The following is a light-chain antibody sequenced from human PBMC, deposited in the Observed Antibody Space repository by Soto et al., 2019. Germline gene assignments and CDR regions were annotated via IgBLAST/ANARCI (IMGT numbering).Light chain of an antibody. CDR1: QSFSSSY. Sequence: EIVLTQSPGTLSLSPGERATLSCRASQSFSSSYLAWYQQKPGQAPRLLLYGASSRATGIPDRFSGSGSGTDFTLTISRLEPEDFAVYYCQHYGSALFTFGPGTKVDIK. J-gene: IGKJ3*01. CDR2: GAS. V-gene: IGKV3-20*01. CDR3: QHYGSALFT.